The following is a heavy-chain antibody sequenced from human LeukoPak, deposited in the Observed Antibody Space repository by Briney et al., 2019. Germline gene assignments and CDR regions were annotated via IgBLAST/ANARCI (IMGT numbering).Heavy chain of an antibody. D-gene: IGHD2/OR15-2a*01. Sequence: GGCLRLXCADSGFNHSSYSMNWVRRAPGNGLEWVSSISSSSSYIYYADSVKGRFTISRDNAKNSLYLQMNSLRAEDTAVYYCARGTVSFSFFDYWGQGTLVTVSS. CDR2: ISSSSSYI. J-gene: IGHJ4*02. CDR3: ARGTVSFSFFDY. CDR1: GFNHSSYS. V-gene: IGHV3-21*01.